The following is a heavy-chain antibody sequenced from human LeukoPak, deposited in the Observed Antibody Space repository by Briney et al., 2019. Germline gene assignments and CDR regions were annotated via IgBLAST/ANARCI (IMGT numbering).Heavy chain of an antibody. V-gene: IGHV4-34*01. J-gene: IGHJ4*02. CDR3: ARARGMTTVTTPLRFFDY. Sequence: PSETLSLTCAVYGGSFSGYYWSWIRQPPGKGLEWIGEINHSGSTNYNPSLKSRVTISVDTSKNQFSLKLSSVTAADTAVYYCARARGMTTVTTPLRFFDYWGQGTLVTVSS. CDR1: GGSFSGYY. CDR2: INHSGST. D-gene: IGHD4-17*01.